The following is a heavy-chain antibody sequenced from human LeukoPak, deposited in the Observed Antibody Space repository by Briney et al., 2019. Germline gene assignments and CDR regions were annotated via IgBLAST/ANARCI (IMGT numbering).Heavy chain of an antibody. D-gene: IGHD6-13*01. Sequence: PSETLSLTCTVSGGSISSSSYYWGWIRQPPGKGLEWIGGIYYSGSTYYNPSLKSRVTISVDTSKNQFSLKLSSVTAADTAVYYCARTVLTQQGAFDIWGQGTMVTVSS. J-gene: IGHJ3*02. CDR1: GGSISSSSYY. CDR3: ARTVLTQQGAFDI. V-gene: IGHV4-39*01. CDR2: IYYSGST.